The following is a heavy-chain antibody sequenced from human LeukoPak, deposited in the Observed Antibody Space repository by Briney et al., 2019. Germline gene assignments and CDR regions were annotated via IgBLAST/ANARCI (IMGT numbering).Heavy chain of an antibody. V-gene: IGHV4-31*03. J-gene: IGHJ4*02. CDR2: IYYSGST. CDR3: ARSAYGDFMYYFDY. Sequence: SETLSLTCTVSGGSISSGGYYWSWIRQHPGKGLEWIGYIYYSGSTHYNPSLKSRVTISVDTSKNQFSLKLSSVTAADTAVYYCARSAYGDFMYYFDYWGQGTLVTVSS. D-gene: IGHD4-17*01. CDR1: GGSISSGGYY.